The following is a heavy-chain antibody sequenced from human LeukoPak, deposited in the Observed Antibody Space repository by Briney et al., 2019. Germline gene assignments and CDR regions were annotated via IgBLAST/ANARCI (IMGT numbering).Heavy chain of an antibody. CDR1: GGFISSGGYY. CDR3: ARGSYDILTGYYKHAFDI. Sequence: SQTLSLTCTVSGGFISSGGYYWSWIRQPPGKGLEWIGYIYHSGSTYYNPSLKSRVTISVDRSKNQFSLKLSSVTAADTAVYYCARGSYDILTGYYKHAFDIWGQGTMVTVSS. D-gene: IGHD3-9*01. V-gene: IGHV4-30-2*01. CDR2: IYHSGST. J-gene: IGHJ3*02.